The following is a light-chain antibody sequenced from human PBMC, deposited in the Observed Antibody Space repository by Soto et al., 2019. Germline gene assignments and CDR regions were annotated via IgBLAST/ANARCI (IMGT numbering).Light chain of an antibody. CDR3: SSYTSSSTVV. CDR2: DVS. CDR1: SSDVGGYNY. J-gene: IGLJ2*01. V-gene: IGLV2-14*01. Sequence: QSALTQPASVSGSPGQSITISCTGTSSDVGGYNYVSWYQQLPDKAPKLMIYDVSNRPSGVSNRFSGSKSGNTASLTISGLQAEDEGDYYCSSYTSSSTVVFGGGTKLTV.